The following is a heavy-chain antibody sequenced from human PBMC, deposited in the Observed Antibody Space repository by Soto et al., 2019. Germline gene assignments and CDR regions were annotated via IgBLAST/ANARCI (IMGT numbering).Heavy chain of an antibody. D-gene: IGHD2-2*01. V-gene: IGHV3-30-3*01. Sequence: QVQLVESGGGVVQPGRSLRLSCAASGFCFRSYAMHWVRQAPGKGLEWVAVMSYDGSDKDYADSVKGRFTISRDNSKNTLYLQMSSLRAEDTAVYYCARARLDTPALEYWGQGTLVTVSS. CDR3: ARARLDTPALEY. J-gene: IGHJ4*02. CDR2: MSYDGSDK. CDR1: GFCFRSYA.